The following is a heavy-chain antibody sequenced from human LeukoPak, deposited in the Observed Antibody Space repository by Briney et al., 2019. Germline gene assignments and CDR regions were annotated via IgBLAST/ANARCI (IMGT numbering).Heavy chain of an antibody. Sequence: GGSLRLSCGASGFTFSFYWMTWVRQAPGKGLVWVSRINSDGSSTSYADSVKGRFTISRDNAKNTLYLQMNSLRAEDTAVYYCARAPREYSYGTYYFDYWGQGTLVTVSS. D-gene: IGHD5-18*01. V-gene: IGHV3-74*01. J-gene: IGHJ4*02. CDR3: ARAPREYSYGTYYFDY. CDR1: GFTFSFYW. CDR2: INSDGSST.